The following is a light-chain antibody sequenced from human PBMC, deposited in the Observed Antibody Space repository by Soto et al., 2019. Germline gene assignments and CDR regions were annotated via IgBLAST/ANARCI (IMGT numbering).Light chain of an antibody. Sequence: QSALTQPPSASGSPGQSVTISCTGTSSDVGGYNYVSWYQQHPGKVPKLMTYEVSKRPSGVPDRFSGSKSGNTASLTVSGLQAEDEADYYCISYAGSNNLVFGGGTKLTVL. CDR3: ISYAGSNNLV. CDR2: EVS. CDR1: SSDVGGYNY. J-gene: IGLJ2*01. V-gene: IGLV2-8*01.